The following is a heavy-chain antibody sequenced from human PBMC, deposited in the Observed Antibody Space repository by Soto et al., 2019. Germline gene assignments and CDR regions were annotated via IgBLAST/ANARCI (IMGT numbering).Heavy chain of an antibody. J-gene: IGHJ5*02. V-gene: IGHV4-59*01. Sequence: SETLSLTCTVSGGSISSYYWSWIRQPPGKGLEWIGYIYYSGSTNYNPSLKSRVTISVDTSKNQFSLKLSSVTAADTAVYYCARVRRSSGWYPTWFDPWGQGTLVTVSS. D-gene: IGHD6-19*01. CDR2: IYYSGST. CDR3: ARVRRSSGWYPTWFDP. CDR1: GGSISSYY.